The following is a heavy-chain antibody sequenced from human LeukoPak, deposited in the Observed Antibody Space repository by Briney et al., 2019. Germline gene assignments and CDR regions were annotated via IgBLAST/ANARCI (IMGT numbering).Heavy chain of an antibody. D-gene: IGHD6-25*01. J-gene: IGHJ3*02. Sequence: PSETLSLTCTVSGGSVSSGSYYWSWIRQPPGKGLEWIGYIYYSGSTNYNPSLKSRVTISVDTSKNQFSLRLSSVTAADTAVYYCARDSHRGSSPAATDAFDIWGQGTMVTVSS. CDR3: ARDSHRGSSPAATDAFDI. CDR1: GGSVSSGSYY. V-gene: IGHV4-61*01. CDR2: IYYSGST.